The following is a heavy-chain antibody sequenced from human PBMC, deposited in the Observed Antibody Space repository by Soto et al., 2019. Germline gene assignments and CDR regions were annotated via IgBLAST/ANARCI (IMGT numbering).Heavy chain of an antibody. V-gene: IGHV1-69*13. J-gene: IGHJ4*02. Sequence: GASVKVSCKASGGTFSSYSISWVRQAPGQGLEWMGGIIPIFGTANYARKFQGRVTITADESTSTAYMELSSLRSEDTAVYYCAIEYSSSPPYHPIGYWGQGTLVTVSS. CDR1: GGTFSSYS. CDR3: AIEYSSSPPYHPIGY. D-gene: IGHD6-6*01. CDR2: IIPIFGTA.